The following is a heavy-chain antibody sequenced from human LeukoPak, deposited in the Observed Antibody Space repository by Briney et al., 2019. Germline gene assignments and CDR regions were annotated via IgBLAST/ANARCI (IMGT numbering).Heavy chain of an antibody. CDR1: GYSFSDYW. Sequence: GESLKISCKGSGYSFSDYWIGWVRHLPGKGLGWMGIIYPGDSDVRYNPSFQGQVTISADKSISTAYLQWSSLKASDSAMYYCARGSGWFGYWGQGTLVTVSS. V-gene: IGHV5-51*01. CDR2: IYPGDSDV. D-gene: IGHD6-19*01. CDR3: ARGSGWFGY. J-gene: IGHJ5*01.